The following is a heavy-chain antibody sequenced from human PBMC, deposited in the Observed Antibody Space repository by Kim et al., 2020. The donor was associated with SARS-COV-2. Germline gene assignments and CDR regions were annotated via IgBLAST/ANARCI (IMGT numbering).Heavy chain of an antibody. CDR1: GFTFSDYY. D-gene: IGHD6-13*01. CDR3: ARDGSSWTGWFDP. CDR2: ISSSSSYT. J-gene: IGHJ5*02. V-gene: IGHV3-11*05. Sequence: GGSLRLSCAASGFTFSDYYMSWIRQAPGKGLEWVSYISSSSSYTNYADSVKGRFTISRDNAKNSLYLQMNSLRAEDTAVYYCARDGSSWTGWFDPWGQGTLVTVSS.